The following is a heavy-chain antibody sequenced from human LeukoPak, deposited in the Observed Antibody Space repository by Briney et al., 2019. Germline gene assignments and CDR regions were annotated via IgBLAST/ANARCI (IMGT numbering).Heavy chain of an antibody. Sequence: ASVKVSCKASGYTFNNYGISWVRQAPGQGLEWMGWVSSYNGDTNYAQKFQGRVTMSTDTSASTAYMELSSLRSEDMAVYYCARETKARGLQWLVRGSSGYYYYMDVWGKGTTVTVSS. CDR1: GYTFNNYG. CDR3: ARETKARGLQWLVRGSSGYYYYMDV. V-gene: IGHV1-18*03. CDR2: VSSYNGDT. J-gene: IGHJ6*03. D-gene: IGHD6-19*01.